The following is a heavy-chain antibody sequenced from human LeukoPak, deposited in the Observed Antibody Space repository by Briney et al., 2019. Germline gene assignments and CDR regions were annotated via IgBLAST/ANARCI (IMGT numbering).Heavy chain of an antibody. CDR3: ARDMSSWYEVDAFDI. D-gene: IGHD6-13*01. CDR1: GFTFSSYS. V-gene: IGHV3-21*01. Sequence: GGSLRLSCAASGFTFSSYSMNWVRQAPGKGLEWVSSISSSSSYIYYADSVKGRFTISRDNAKNSLYLQMNSLRAEDTAVYYCARDMSSWYEVDAFDIWGQGTMVTVSS. J-gene: IGHJ3*02. CDR2: ISSSSSYI.